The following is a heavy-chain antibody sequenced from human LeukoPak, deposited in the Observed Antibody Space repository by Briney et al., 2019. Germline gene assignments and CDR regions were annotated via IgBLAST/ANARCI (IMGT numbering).Heavy chain of an antibody. CDR3: ARDVWGCSGGSCFYYYYYGMDV. J-gene: IGHJ6*02. CDR1: GYTFTGYY. CDR2: INPNSGGT. V-gene: IGHV1-2*02. Sequence: ASVKVSFKASGYTFTGYYMHWVRQAPGQGLEWMGWINPNSGGTNYAQKFQGRATMTRDTSISTAYMELSRLRSDDTAVYYCARDVWGCSGGSCFYYYYYGMDVWGQGTTVTVSS. D-gene: IGHD2-15*01.